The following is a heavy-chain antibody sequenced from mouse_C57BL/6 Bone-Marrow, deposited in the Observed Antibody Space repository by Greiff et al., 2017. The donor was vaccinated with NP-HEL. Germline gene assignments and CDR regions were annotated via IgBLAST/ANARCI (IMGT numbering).Heavy chain of an antibody. CDR3: ARDRSLYGSSPAWFAY. Sequence: DVKLVESGGGLVKPGGSLKLSCAASGFTFSSYAMSWVRQTPEKRLEWVATISDGGSYTYYPDNVKGRFTISRDNAKNNLYLQMSHLKSEDTAMYYCARDRSLYGSSPAWFAYWGQGTLVTVSA. D-gene: IGHD1-1*01. CDR2: ISDGGSYT. CDR1: GFTFSSYA. J-gene: IGHJ3*01. V-gene: IGHV5-4*01.